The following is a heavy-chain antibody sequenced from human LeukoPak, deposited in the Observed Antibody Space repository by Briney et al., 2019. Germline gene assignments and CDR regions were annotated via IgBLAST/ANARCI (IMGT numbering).Heavy chain of an antibody. CDR1: GYSFTNYW. V-gene: IGHV5-51*01. CDR2: IYPGDSDT. Sequence: GESLKISCKGSGYSFTNYWIGWMRQMPGKGLEWMGNIYPGDSDTRYSPSFQGQVTISADKSISTAYLQWSSLKASDTAMYYCATKGGGSTGYLNAFDIWGQGTKVTVSS. D-gene: IGHD3-22*01. J-gene: IGHJ3*02. CDR3: ATKGGGSTGYLNAFDI.